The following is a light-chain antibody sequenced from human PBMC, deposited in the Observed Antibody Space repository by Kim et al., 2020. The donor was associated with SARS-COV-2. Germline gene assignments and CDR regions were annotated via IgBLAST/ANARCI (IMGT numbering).Light chain of an antibody. CDR3: LQYTSHVLS. CDR1: QGIRND. Sequence: ASVGDRVTITCRASQGIRNDLTWYQQKPGQAPKRLIYSASNLQTGVPSRFSGSGSGTEFTLTISNVQPEDFAAYYCLQYTSHVLSFGGGTKVDIK. CDR2: SAS. J-gene: IGKJ4*01. V-gene: IGKV1-17*02.